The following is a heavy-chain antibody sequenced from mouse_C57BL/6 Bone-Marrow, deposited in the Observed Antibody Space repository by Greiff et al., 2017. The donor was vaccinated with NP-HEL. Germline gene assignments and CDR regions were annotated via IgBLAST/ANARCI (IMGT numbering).Heavy chain of an antibody. Sequence: EVMLVESGAELVRPGASVKLSCTASGFNIKDDYMHWVKQRPEQGLEWIGWIDPENGDTEYASKFQGKATITADTSSNTAYLQLSSLTSEDTAVYYCTKRVYYYAYFDYWGQGTTLTVSS. V-gene: IGHV14-4*01. CDR2: IDPENGDT. J-gene: IGHJ2*01. CDR3: TKRVYYYAYFDY. D-gene: IGHD1-1*01. CDR1: GFNIKDDY.